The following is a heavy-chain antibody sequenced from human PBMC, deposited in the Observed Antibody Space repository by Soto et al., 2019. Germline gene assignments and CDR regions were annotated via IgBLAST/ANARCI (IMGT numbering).Heavy chain of an antibody. D-gene: IGHD6-19*01. CDR2: IYPGNSDT. CDR1: VYSFTSYC. Sequence: ESLYTASKVPVYSFTSYCIGSARQIPGKGLEWMRIIYPGNSDTRYSPTCQSQATISADTSIIPPYLQWSSLKASDTAMYYCARRFEYSSGWYRNWFDPWGQGTLVTVSS. V-gene: IGHV5-51*01. CDR3: ARRFEYSSGWYRNWFDP. J-gene: IGHJ5*02.